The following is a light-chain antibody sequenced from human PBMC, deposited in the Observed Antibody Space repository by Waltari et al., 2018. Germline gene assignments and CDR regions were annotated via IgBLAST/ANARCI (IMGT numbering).Light chain of an antibody. Sequence: QSALTQPASVSGSPGQSIPISCTGTSSDVGGYNSASWYHQHPGKAPKLIIYEVSNRPSGVSKRFSGAKSGNTASLTISGLQAEDEADYYCSSYTSSSTWVFGGGTKLTVL. V-gene: IGLV2-14*01. CDR1: SSDVGGYNS. J-gene: IGLJ3*02. CDR2: EVS. CDR3: SSYTSSSTWV.